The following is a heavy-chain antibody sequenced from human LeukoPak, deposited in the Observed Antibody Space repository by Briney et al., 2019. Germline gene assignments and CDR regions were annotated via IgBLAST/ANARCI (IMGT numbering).Heavy chain of an antibody. CDR2: INPNSGGT. Sequence: ASVNVSCKASVYTFTGYYMHWVRQAPGQGLEWMGWINPNSGGTNYAQKFQGRVTMTRDTSISTAYMELSRLRSDDTAVYYCATAYGSGTDFYYWGQGTLVTVSS. CDR1: VYTFTGYY. CDR3: ATAYGSGTDFYY. J-gene: IGHJ4*02. V-gene: IGHV1-2*02. D-gene: IGHD3-10*01.